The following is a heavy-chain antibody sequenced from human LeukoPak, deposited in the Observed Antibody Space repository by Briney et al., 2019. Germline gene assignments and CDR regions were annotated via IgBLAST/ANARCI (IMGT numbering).Heavy chain of an antibody. CDR3: AVNYDSSGYYYVPTIH. V-gene: IGHV1-69*05. J-gene: IGHJ4*02. D-gene: IGHD3-22*01. Sequence: SVKVSCKASGGTFSSYAISWVRQAPGQGLEWMGRIIPIFGTANYAQKFQGRVTITTDESTSTAYMELSSLRSEDTAVYYCAVNYDSSGYYYVPTIHWGQGTLVTVSS. CDR2: IIPIFGTA. CDR1: GGTFSSYA.